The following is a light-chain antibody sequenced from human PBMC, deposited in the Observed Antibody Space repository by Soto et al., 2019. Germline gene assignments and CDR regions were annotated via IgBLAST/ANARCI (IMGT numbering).Light chain of an antibody. Sequence: EMGLTQSPGTLSLSPGDRATLSCRASQSFINDYVAWVQQKPGQTPRLLIYSVSSRATGIPDRFSGSGSGTDFTLTISRLEPDDFATYYCQQYNSYSPTWTFGHGTKVDIK. V-gene: IGKV3-20*01. CDR2: SVS. CDR3: QQYNSYSPTWT. CDR1: QSFINDY. J-gene: IGKJ1*01.